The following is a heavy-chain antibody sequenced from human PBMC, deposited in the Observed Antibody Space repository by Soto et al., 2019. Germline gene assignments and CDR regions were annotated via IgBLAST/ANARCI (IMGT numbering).Heavy chain of an antibody. D-gene: IGHD1-1*01. CDR1: GGSISYEYYH. CDR3: AREDDGGDRDYYGLDV. V-gene: IGHV4-30-4*08. CDR2: IHYSGSI. Sequence: QVQLQQSGPGLVKPSQTLSLTCTVSGGSISYEYYHWTWIRQSPGKGLEWIGYIHYSGSIIYNPSCKGRVTISVDTSTNQFSLQLSSVTAADTGVYFCAREDDGGDRDYYGLDVWGQGTTVTVSS. J-gene: IGHJ6*02.